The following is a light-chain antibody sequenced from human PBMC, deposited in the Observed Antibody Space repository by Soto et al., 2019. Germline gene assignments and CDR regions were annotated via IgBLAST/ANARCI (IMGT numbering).Light chain of an antibody. CDR1: QIISSY. Sequence: VDRVTITCRASQIISSYLNWYKHKPGKAPKLLIYAASSLQSGVPSRCSGSGSGTDFTLTISSLQPEDFATYYCLQDYNYPPTFGQGTKVDIK. CDR2: AAS. V-gene: IGKV1-6*01. J-gene: IGKJ1*01. CDR3: LQDYNYPPT.